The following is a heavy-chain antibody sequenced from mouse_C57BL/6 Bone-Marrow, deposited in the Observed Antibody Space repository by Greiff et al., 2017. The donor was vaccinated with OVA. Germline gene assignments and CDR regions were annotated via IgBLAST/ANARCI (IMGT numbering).Heavy chain of an antibody. J-gene: IGHJ3*01. CDR1: GYTFTDYY. CDR3: ARERLQYFGGFAY. CDR2: INPNNGGT. V-gene: IGHV1-26*01. D-gene: IGHD1-1*01. Sequence: EVQLQQSGPELVKPGASVKISCKASGYTFTDYYMNWVKQSHGKSLEWIGDINPNNGGTSYNQKFKGKATLTVDKSSSTAYMELRSLTSEDSAVYYCARERLQYFGGFAYWGQGTLVTVSA.